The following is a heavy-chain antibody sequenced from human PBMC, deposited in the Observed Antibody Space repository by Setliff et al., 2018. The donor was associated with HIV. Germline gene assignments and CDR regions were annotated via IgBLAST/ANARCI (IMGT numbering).Heavy chain of an antibody. J-gene: IGHJ4*02. CDR1: GGSISSGSYY. D-gene: IGHD6-19*01. CDR3: AIRGSSGWYVGGYFDY. V-gene: IGHV4-39*07. Sequence: PSETLSLTCTVSGGSISSGSYYWGWIRQPPGKGLEWIGSIYYSGSTYYNPSLKSRVTISVDTSKNQFSLKLSSVTAADTAVYYCAIRGSSGWYVGGYFDYWGQGTLVTVSS. CDR2: IYYSGST.